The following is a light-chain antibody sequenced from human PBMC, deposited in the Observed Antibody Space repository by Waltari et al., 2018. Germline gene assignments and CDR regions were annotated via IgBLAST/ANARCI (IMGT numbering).Light chain of an antibody. Sequence: EIVLTQSPGTLSLSPGERATPSCRASQSVSSSYFAWYQHKPGQAPRLLFYGASSRATGIPDRFSGSGSGTDFTLTISRLEPEDFAVYYCQQYGSSPWTFGQGTKVEIK. CDR2: GAS. CDR1: QSVSSSY. V-gene: IGKV3-20*01. J-gene: IGKJ1*01. CDR3: QQYGSSPWT.